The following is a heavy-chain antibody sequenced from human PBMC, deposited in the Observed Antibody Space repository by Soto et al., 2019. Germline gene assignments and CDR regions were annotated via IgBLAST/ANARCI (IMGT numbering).Heavy chain of an antibody. V-gene: IGHV4-59*01. D-gene: IGHD3-16*01. CDR2: IYNNGST. Sequence: QVQLQESGPGVVKPSETLSLTCAVSGGSISGYYCTWIRQPPGKGLEWIGYIYNNGSTNYNPSLKSRVTISLDTSKNQFSLKLSSVTAADTAVYYCASGDYTFGRRRYYYYGMDVWGQGTTVTVSS. CDR1: GGSISGYY. CDR3: ASGDYTFGRRRYYYYGMDV. J-gene: IGHJ6*02.